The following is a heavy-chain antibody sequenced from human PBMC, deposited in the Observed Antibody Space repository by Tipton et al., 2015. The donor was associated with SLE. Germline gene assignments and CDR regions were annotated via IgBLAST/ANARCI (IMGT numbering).Heavy chain of an antibody. CDR3: ARGQHQLGRFDP. D-gene: IGHD1-1*01. Sequence: TLSLTCTVSGGFISSYYWSWIRQPAGKGLEWIGRIYNSGSTNYNPSLKSRFTMSVDTSKNQFSLKLSSVTAADTAVYYCARGQHQLGRFDPWGQGTLVTVSS. CDR1: GGFISSYY. J-gene: IGHJ5*02. V-gene: IGHV4-4*07. CDR2: IYNSGST.